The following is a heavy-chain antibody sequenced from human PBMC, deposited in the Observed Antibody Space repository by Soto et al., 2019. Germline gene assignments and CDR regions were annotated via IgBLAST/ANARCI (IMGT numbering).Heavy chain of an antibody. Sequence: QVQLVQSGAEVKKPGSSVKVSCKASGGTFSSYAISWVRQAPGQGLEWMGGIIPIFGTANYAQKFQGRVTITADESTSTAYMELSSLRSEDTAVYYCARAYSRSSNFYFDYWGQGTLVTVSS. D-gene: IGHD6-6*01. CDR3: ARAYSRSSNFYFDY. CDR1: GGTFSSYA. CDR2: IIPIFGTA. J-gene: IGHJ4*02. V-gene: IGHV1-69*01.